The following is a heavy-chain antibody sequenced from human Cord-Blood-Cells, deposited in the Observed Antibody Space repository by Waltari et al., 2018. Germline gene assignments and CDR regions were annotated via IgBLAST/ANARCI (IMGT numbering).Heavy chain of an antibody. Sequence: QITLKESGPTLVKPTQTLTLTCTFSGFSLSTSGVGVDWIRQPPGKALEWLALIYWNDDKRYSPALKSRLTITKDTSKNQVVLTMPNMDPVDTATYYCAHRRSYYGSGSYYNSYYYFDYWGQGTLVTVSS. CDR3: AHRRSYYGSGSYYNSYYYFDY. CDR1: GFSLSTSGVG. D-gene: IGHD3-10*01. CDR2: IYWNDDK. J-gene: IGHJ4*02. V-gene: IGHV2-5*01.